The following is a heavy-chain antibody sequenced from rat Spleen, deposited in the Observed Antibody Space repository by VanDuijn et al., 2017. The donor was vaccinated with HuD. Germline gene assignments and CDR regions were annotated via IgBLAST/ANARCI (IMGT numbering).Heavy chain of an antibody. V-gene: IGHV5-27*01. J-gene: IGHJ2*01. CDR3: ATYGGFIDY. CDR2: INTGGGGT. D-gene: IGHD1-11*01. Sequence: EVQLVETGGGFVQPGRSLKLSCVASGFTFSNYYMTWVRQAPTKGLEWVAYINTGGGGTYYRDSVKGRFTISRDNAKSTLYLQMDSLRSEDTATYYCATYGGFIDYWGQGVVVTVSS. CDR1: GFTFSNYY.